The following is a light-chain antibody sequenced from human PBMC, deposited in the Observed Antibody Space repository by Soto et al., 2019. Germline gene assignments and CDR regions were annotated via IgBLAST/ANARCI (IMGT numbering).Light chain of an antibody. CDR3: AAWDDNLNGRV. Sequence: QSVLTQPPSASGTPGQRVTISCSGSWSNIGDNTVDWYQQLPGTAPKLLIYNNNQRPSGVPDRFPGSKSGTSASLAISGLQSEDEADYYCAAWDDNLNGRVFGGGTKVTVL. J-gene: IGLJ3*02. V-gene: IGLV1-44*01. CDR2: NNN. CDR1: WSNIGDNT.